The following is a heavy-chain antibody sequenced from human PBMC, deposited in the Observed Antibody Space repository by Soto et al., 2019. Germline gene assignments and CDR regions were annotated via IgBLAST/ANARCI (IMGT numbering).Heavy chain of an antibody. D-gene: IGHD5-18*01. J-gene: IGHJ4*02. CDR2: TNQDGRER. V-gene: IGHV3-7*01. CDR3: ARDGSGYSTD. CDR1: GFTFRNYW. Sequence: EVQLVESGGGLVQPGGSLRLSSVASGFTFRNYWMSWLRQAPGKGLEWVANTNQDGRERYSVDSVKGRFTISRDNAKNSMHLQMNSLRAEDTAVYYCARDGSGYSTDWGQGTLVTVSS.